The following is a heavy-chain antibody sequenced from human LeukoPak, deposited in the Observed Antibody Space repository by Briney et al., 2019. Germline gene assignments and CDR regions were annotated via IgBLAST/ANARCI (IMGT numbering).Heavy chain of an antibody. CDR1: GYTFTSYA. CDR2: INAGNGNT. V-gene: IGHV1-3*01. J-gene: IGHJ4*02. Sequence: ASVKVSCKASGYTFTSYAMHWVRQAPGQRLEWMGWINAGNGNTKYSQKFQGRVTITRDTSASTAYMELSSLRSEDTAVYYCARASDPYYYDSSGYSDYWGQGTLVTVSS. CDR3: ARASDPYYYDSSGYSDY. D-gene: IGHD3-22*01.